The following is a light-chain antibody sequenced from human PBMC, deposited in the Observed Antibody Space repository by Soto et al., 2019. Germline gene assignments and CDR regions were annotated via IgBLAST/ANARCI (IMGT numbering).Light chain of an antibody. V-gene: IGLV2-11*01. CDR2: DVS. J-gene: IGLJ1*01. Sequence: QSALTQPRSVSGSPGQSVTISCTGTSSDVGGYNYVSWYQQHPGKAPKLMIYDVSKRPSGVPDRFSGSNSGNTASLTISGLQAEDEDDYYCCSYAGSYYVFGTRTKLTVL. CDR3: CSYAGSYYV. CDR1: SSDVGGYNY.